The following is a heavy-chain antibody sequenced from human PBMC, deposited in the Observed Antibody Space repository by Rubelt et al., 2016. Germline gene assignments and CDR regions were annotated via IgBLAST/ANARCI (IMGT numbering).Heavy chain of an antibody. CDR3: ARAASTVTTLLDLGY. Sequence: QVQLVQSGAEVKKPGASVKVSCKASGYTFTSYYMHWVRQAPGQGLEWMGIINASGGSTSYAQKCQGRVTMTRDTSTSTVYMELSSLRSEDTAVYYCARAASTVTTLLDLGYWGQGTLVTVSS. J-gene: IGHJ4*02. CDR1: GYTFTSYY. V-gene: IGHV1-46*01. D-gene: IGHD4-17*01. CDR2: INASGGST.